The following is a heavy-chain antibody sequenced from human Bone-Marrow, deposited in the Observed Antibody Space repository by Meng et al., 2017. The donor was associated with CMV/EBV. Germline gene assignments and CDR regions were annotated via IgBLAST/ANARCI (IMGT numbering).Heavy chain of an antibody. D-gene: IGHD2-2*02. Sequence: SVKVSCKASGYSFTGYYMYWVRQAPGQGLEWMGWINPNSGGTNYAQKFQGRVTMTRDTSISTAYMELSRLRSDDTAVYYCARARDIVVVPAAILGWGYDYWGQGTLVTVSS. CDR3: ARARDIVVVPAAILGWGYDY. J-gene: IGHJ4*02. CDR1: GYSFTGYY. CDR2: INPNSGGT. V-gene: IGHV1-2*02.